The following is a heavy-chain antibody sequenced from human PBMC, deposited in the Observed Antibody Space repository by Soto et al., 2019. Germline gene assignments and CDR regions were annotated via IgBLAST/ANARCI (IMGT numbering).Heavy chain of an antibody. CDR2: IIPFANIA. D-gene: IGHD3-10*01. J-gene: IGHJ4*01. CDR3: ARDKAVMNAAINMAY. Sequence: QVQLVQSGAEVKKPGSSVRVSCKASGGSFNSYTFNWVRQAPGQGLEWMGRIIPFANIANYAQAFEDRVTISADRSATTVYMELRSLTSDDTAVYYCARDKAVMNAAINMAYWGQGTLVAVSS. V-gene: IGHV1-69*08. CDR1: GGSFNSYT.